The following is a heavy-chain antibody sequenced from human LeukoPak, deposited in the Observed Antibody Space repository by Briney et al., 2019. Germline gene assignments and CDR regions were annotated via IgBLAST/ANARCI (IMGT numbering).Heavy chain of an antibody. D-gene: IGHD3-22*01. J-gene: IGHJ5*02. CDR3: ARDDSSGYHNWFDP. CDR2: ISDSGGT. V-gene: IGHV4-59*08. CDR1: GGSISSYY. Sequence: SETLSLTCTVSGGSISSYYWSWIRQPPGKGLEWMGYISDSGGTNYNPTLKSRLTISLDTSKNQFSLRLSSVTAADTAVYYCARDDSSGYHNWFDPWGQGTLVTVSS.